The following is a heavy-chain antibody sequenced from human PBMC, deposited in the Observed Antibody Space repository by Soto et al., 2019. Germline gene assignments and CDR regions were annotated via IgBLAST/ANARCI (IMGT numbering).Heavy chain of an antibody. CDR2: ISSSSSTI. D-gene: IGHD5-18*01. Sequence: EVQLVESGGGLVQPGGSLRLSCAASGFTFSSYSMNWFRQAPGKGLEWVSYISSSSSTIYYADSVKGRFTISRDNAKNSLYLQMNSLRDEDTAVYYCARDLGYSYGYSYYFDYWGQGTLVTVSS. J-gene: IGHJ4*02. CDR3: ARDLGYSYGYSYYFDY. V-gene: IGHV3-48*02. CDR1: GFTFSSYS.